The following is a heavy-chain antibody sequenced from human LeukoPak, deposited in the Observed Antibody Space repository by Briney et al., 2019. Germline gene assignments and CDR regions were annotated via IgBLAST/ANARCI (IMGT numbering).Heavy chain of an antibody. Sequence: GGSLRLSCAASGFTFSNYGVHWVRQAPGKGLEWVSFIRFDGSNKYYADSVKGRFTISRDSSKNTLYLQMNSLRAEDTAVYYCARDLSYDSSSLDYWGQGTLVTVSS. CDR3: ARDLSYDSSSLDY. CDR1: GFTFSNYG. J-gene: IGHJ4*02. V-gene: IGHV3-30*02. CDR2: IRFDGSNK. D-gene: IGHD3-22*01.